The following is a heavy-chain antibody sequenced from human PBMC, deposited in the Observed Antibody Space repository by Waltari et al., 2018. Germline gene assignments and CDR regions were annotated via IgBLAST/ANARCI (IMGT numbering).Heavy chain of an antibody. J-gene: IGHJ5*02. D-gene: IGHD2-15*01. CDR2: ISHRGGT. V-gene: IGHV4-38-2*02. CDR3: ARAEGVAAGGKAYNYFDP. CDR1: GYSLTSGYY. Sequence: QVQLQESGPGLVKPSENLSLTCSVSGYSLTSGYYWAWIRQPPGQGFEWIGTISHRGGTYYNPSLESRVTISVDTSKNQFSLKLASVTAADAALYYCARAEGVAAGGKAYNYFDPWGQGTLVTVSS.